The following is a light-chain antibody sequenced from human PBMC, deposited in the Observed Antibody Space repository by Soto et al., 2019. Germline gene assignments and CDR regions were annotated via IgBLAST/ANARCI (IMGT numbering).Light chain of an antibody. CDR3: QQRSHWPPSYT. Sequence: EIVLTQSPATLSLSPGERATLSCRASQSVSSYLAWYQQKPGQDPSLLIYDASNRAPGIPARFSGSGSGTDCTLTISSLEPEDFAVSQCQQRSHWPPSYTGGQGTKLEIK. CDR2: DAS. CDR1: QSVSSY. J-gene: IGKJ2*01. V-gene: IGKV3-11*01.